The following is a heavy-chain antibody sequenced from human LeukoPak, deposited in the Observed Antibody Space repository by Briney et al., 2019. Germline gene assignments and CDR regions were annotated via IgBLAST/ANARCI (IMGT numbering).Heavy chain of an antibody. J-gene: IGHJ4*02. CDR1: GGSISSRTNY. Sequence: SETLSLTCAVSGGSISSRTNYWSWIRQPPGKGLEWIGYIYYSGSTNYNPSLKSRVTISVDTSKNQFSLKLSSVTAADTAVYYCAREVSGRLDYWGQGTLVTVSS. D-gene: IGHD6-25*01. V-gene: IGHV4-61*01. CDR3: AREVSGRLDY. CDR2: IYYSGST.